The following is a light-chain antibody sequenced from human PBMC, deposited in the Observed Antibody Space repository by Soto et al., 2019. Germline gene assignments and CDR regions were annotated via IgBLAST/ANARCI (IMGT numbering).Light chain of an antibody. Sequence: QSVLTQPASASGSPGQSVTISCTGTSSDVGDSYYVSWYQHHPGKAPKLMIFGVNERPSGVPDRFSGSKSGNTASLTVSGLQAEDEADYYCASYAGSNNVVFGGGTKVTVL. V-gene: IGLV2-8*01. CDR3: ASYAGSNNVV. CDR1: SSDVGDSYY. J-gene: IGLJ2*01. CDR2: GVN.